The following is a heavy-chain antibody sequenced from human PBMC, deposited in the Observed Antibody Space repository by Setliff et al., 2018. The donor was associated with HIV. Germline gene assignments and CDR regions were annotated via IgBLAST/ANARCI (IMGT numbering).Heavy chain of an antibody. D-gene: IGHD6-13*01. CDR2: ISSSSSYI. Sequence: GGSLRLSCAASGFTFSSYTMNWVRQAPGKGLEWVSSISSSSSYIYYADSVKGRFTISRDNAKNSLYLQMNSLRAEDTAVYYCARDCRVGWVFTYGMDVWGQGTLVTVSS. V-gene: IGHV3-21*01. CDR1: GFTFSSYT. J-gene: IGHJ6*02. CDR3: ARDCRVGWVFTYGMDV.